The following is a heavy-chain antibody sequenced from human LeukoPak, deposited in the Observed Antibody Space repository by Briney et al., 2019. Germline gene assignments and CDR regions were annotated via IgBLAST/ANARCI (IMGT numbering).Heavy chain of an antibody. CDR3: ARIAAAGHHFDY. V-gene: IGHV4-39*07. D-gene: IGHD6-13*01. CDR2: IYYSGST. CDR1: GGSIRSSSYY. Sequence: SETLSLTCSVSGGSIRSSSYYGDWIRQPPGKGPEWIGSIYYSGSTYYNPSLKSRVTISVDTSKNQFSLKLSSVTAADTAVYYCARIAAAGHHFDYWGQGTLVTVSS. J-gene: IGHJ4*02.